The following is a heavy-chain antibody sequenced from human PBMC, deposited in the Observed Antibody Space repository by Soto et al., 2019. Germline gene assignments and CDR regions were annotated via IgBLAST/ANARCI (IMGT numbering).Heavy chain of an antibody. CDR1: GYTFTGYY. CDR3: ARDLLGAIDYYYYGMDV. D-gene: IGHD1-26*01. J-gene: IGHJ6*02. V-gene: IGHV1-2*04. Sequence: QVQLVQSGAEVKKPGASVKVSCKASGYTFTGYYMYWVRQAPGQGLEWMGWINPNSGGTNYAQKFQGWVTMTRDTSISTAYMELSRLRSDDTAVYYCARDLLGAIDYYYYGMDVWGQGTTVTVSS. CDR2: INPNSGGT.